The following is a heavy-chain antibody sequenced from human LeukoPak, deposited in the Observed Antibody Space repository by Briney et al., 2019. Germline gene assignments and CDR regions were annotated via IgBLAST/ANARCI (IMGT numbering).Heavy chain of an antibody. Sequence: GGSLRLSCAASGFTFSSFWMHSVRQAPGKGLVWVSRVNSDGSSTSYADSVKGRFTISRDNAKNTLYLQMNSLRAEDTAGYYCARGLITGAAGTYYYYGMDVWGQGTTVTVSS. CDR3: ARGLITGAAGTYYYYGMDV. CDR1: GFTFSSFW. CDR2: VNSDGSST. J-gene: IGHJ6*02. D-gene: IGHD6-13*01. V-gene: IGHV3-74*01.